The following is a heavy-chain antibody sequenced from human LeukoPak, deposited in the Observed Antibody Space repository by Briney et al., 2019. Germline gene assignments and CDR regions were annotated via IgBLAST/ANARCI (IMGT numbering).Heavy chain of an antibody. CDR3: ARGSDGVSIKPLDD. Sequence: ASVKVSCKASGYTFTDYYIHWVRQAPGQGLEWMGWLSPNSGDTNYAQQFQDRVTMTRDISISTAYMDLGRLTSDDTAAYYCARGSDGVSIKPLDDWGQGTLVTVSS. D-gene: IGHD4-17*01. V-gene: IGHV1-2*02. CDR1: GYTFTDYY. J-gene: IGHJ4*02. CDR2: LSPNSGDT.